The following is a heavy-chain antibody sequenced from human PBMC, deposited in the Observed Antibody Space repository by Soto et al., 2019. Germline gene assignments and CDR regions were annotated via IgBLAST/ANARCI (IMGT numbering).Heavy chain of an antibody. V-gene: IGHV3-15*01. J-gene: IGHJ4*01. Sequence: GGSLRLSCAASGFTCSNAWMSWVRQAPGKWVEWVGRIKSKTDGGTTDYAAPVKVIFTISRDDSKNTLYLQMNSLKTEDTAVYYCTTDRWVKEVYFKYWGDGTLVTVSS. CDR3: TTDRWVKEVYFKY. D-gene: IGHD2-21*01. CDR1: GFTCSNAW. CDR2: IKSKTDGGTT.